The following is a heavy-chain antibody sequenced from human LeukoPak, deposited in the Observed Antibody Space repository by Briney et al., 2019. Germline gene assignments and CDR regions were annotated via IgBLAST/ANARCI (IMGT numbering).Heavy chain of an antibody. J-gene: IGHJ4*02. V-gene: IGHV3-74*01. D-gene: IGHD6-13*01. Sequence: GGSLRLSCAASGFSFSNYWMHWVRQAPGKGLVWVSGIKSDGSRISYADSVKGRFTISRDNAKNSLYLQMNSLRAEDTAVYYCARDGYSSSWPDYWGQGTLVTVSS. CDR1: GFSFSNYW. CDR3: ARDGYSSSWPDY. CDR2: IKSDGSRI.